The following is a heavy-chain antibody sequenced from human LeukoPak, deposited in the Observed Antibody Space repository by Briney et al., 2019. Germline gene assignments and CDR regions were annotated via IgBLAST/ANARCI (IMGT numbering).Heavy chain of an antibody. J-gene: IGHJ6*02. V-gene: IGHV4-61*02. CDR2: IYTSGST. Sequence: SQTLPLTCTVSGGSISSGSYYWSWIRQPAGKGLEWIGRIYTSGSTNYNPSLKSRVTISVDTSKNQFSLKLSSVTAADTAVYYCAREAPIAAAGYYYGMDVWGQGTTVTVSS. CDR1: GGSISSGSYY. CDR3: AREAPIAAAGYYYGMDV. D-gene: IGHD6-13*01.